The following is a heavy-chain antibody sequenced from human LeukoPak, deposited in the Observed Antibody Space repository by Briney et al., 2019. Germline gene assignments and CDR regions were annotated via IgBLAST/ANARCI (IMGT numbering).Heavy chain of an antibody. Sequence: GGSLRLSCAASGFTFSSYSMNWVRQAPGKGLEWVSSISSSSSYICYADSVKGRFTISRDNAKNSLYLQVNSLRAEDTAVYYCARDRRLGELSSYYYYGMDVWGQGTTVTVSS. J-gene: IGHJ6*02. CDR3: ARDRRLGELSSYYYYGMDV. V-gene: IGHV3-21*01. CDR2: ISSSSSYI. CDR1: GFTFSSYS. D-gene: IGHD3-16*02.